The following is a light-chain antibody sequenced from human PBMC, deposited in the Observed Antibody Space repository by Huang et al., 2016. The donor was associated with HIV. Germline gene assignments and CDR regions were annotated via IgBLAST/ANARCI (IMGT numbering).Light chain of an antibody. J-gene: IGKJ1*01. CDR3: QQYYSSPQT. CDR2: WSS. CDR1: QSVYSSSTSKDY. V-gene: IGKV4-1*01. Sequence: DIIMTQSPDSLAVSLGERATLNCRSSQSVYSSSTSKDYMAWFQQKPGQPPRLLLVWSSTREGGVPDRFSGSGAGTHFTLTIANLEAEDAAIYYCQQYYSSPQTFGKGTRVEVK.